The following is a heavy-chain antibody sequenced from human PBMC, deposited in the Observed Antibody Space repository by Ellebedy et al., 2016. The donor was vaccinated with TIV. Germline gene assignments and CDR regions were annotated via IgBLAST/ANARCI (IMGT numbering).Heavy chain of an antibody. D-gene: IGHD3-10*01. CDR1: GYTFTDYY. J-gene: IGHJ4*02. V-gene: IGHV1-2*02. CDR3: GRDTNGLGSHAS. CDR2: INPNSGGT. Sequence: AASVKVSCKASGYTFTDYYMYWVRQAPGQGFEWMGWINPNSGGTNFAQKFQGRVTMTRETSISTAYMELSRLRSDDTAVYYCGRDTNGLGSHASWGQGTLVTVSS.